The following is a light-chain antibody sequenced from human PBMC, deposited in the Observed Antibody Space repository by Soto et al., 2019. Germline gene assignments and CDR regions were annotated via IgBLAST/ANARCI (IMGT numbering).Light chain of an antibody. CDR3: LQDNSYPRT. J-gene: IGKJ1*01. V-gene: IGKV1-6*01. CDR2: GAS. Sequence: AIQMTQSPSSLYASVGDRVTITCRASQGIRTELGWYQQKPGKAPRLLIYGASTLQAGVPSRFSGSGSGTDFTLTISSLQPEDFATYYCLQDNSYPRTFGQGTKVEIK. CDR1: QGIRTE.